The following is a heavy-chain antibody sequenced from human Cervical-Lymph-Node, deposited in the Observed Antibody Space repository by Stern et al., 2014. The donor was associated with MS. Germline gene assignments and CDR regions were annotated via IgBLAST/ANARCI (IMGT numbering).Heavy chain of an antibody. V-gene: IGHV3-15*01. D-gene: IGHD3-22*01. CDR2: FKNNTDGGTT. J-gene: IGHJ6*02. CDR1: GFTFSNAW. Sequence: VQLVESGGGLVKPGGSLRLSCAASGFTFSNAWMSWVRQAPGKWLEWVGRFKNNTDGGTTDYAAPVKGRFTISRDDSKNTLYLQMNSLKTEDTAVYYCSRLNYYDSSGSSYYYYGMDVWGQGTTVTVSS. CDR3: SRLNYYDSSGSSYYYYGMDV.